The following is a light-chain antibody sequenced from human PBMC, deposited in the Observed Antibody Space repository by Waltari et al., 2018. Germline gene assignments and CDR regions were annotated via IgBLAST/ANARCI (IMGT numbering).Light chain of an antibody. CDR3: CSYAGNTTYV. J-gene: IGLJ1*01. CDR1: SSDVGNYNL. V-gene: IGLV2-23*01. CDR2: EGN. Sequence: QSALTQPASVSGSPGQSITISCTGTSSDVGNYNLVSWYQQHPGKVPKLMIYEGNKRPSVVSNRFSGSKSGNTASLTISGLQAEDEADYYCCSYAGNTTYVFGTGTEVTVL.